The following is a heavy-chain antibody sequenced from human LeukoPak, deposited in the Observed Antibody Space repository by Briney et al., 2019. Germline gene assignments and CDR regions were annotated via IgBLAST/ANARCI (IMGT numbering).Heavy chain of an antibody. Sequence: ASVKVSCKASGYTFTSYDINWVRQATGQGLEWMGWMNPNSGNTGYAQKFQGRVTMTRNTSISTAYMELSSLRSEDTAAYYCARGLGFGAFLNDDYWGQGTLVTVSS. CDR3: ARGLGFGAFLNDDY. CDR2: MNPNSGNT. CDR1: GYTFTSYD. J-gene: IGHJ4*02. V-gene: IGHV1-8*01. D-gene: IGHD3-10*01.